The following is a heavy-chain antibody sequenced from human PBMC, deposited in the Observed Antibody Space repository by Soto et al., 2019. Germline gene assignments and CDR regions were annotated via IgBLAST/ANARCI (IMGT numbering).Heavy chain of an antibody. Sequence: PSDTLSLTCTVSHGSITRSTFYWGWIRQPPGKGLEWIGSVHYTGNTYYNPSLKSRVTISIDSSKNHLYLKLSSVTAADMAVYYCARVAAGTYSGLYYWGQGTLVTVSS. CDR1: HGSITRSTFY. CDR3: ARVAAGTYSGLYY. V-gene: IGHV4-39*02. CDR2: VHYTGNT. D-gene: IGHD6-13*01. J-gene: IGHJ4*02.